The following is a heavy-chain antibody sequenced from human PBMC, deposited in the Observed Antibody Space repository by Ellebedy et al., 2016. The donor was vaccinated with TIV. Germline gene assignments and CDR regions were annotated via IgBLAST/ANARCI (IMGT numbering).Heavy chain of an antibody. J-gene: IGHJ4*02. CDR3: ARDPTDDRGFDY. CDR2: INPNSGGT. Sequence: AASVKVSCKASGYTFTNYYMHWVRQAPGQGLEWMGWINPNSGGTNYAQKFQGRVIMTRDSSISTAYMELSRLTSDDTAVYYCARDPTDDRGFDYWGQGTLVTVSS. D-gene: IGHD1-1*01. V-gene: IGHV1-2*02. CDR1: GYTFTNYY.